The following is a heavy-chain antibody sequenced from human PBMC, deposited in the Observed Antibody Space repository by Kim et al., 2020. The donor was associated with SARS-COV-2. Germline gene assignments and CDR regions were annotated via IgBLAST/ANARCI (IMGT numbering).Heavy chain of an antibody. Sequence: GGSLRLSCAASGFTFSDYYMSWIRQAPGKGLEWVSYISSSGSTIYYADSVKGRFTISRDNAKNSLYLQMNSLRAEDTAVYYCARGPIVAPINPLSKYYGMDVWGQGTTVTVSS. CDR1: GFTFSDYY. J-gene: IGHJ6*02. V-gene: IGHV3-11*01. CDR2: ISSSGSTI. D-gene: IGHD5-12*01. CDR3: ARGPIVAPINPLSKYYGMDV.